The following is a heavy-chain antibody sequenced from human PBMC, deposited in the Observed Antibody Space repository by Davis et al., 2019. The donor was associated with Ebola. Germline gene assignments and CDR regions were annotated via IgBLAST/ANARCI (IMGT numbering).Heavy chain of an antibody. Sequence: PSETLSLTCTVPGGSISRGGSYWTWIRQPPGKGLEWIGYIYYSGSTYYKPSLKSRVTISLDTSKNQSSLNLYSVTAADTAVYYCARDLRYDSSGYDYYFYMDGWGKGTTVTVSS. V-gene: IGHV4-31*03. CDR2: IYYSGST. CDR3: ARDLRYDSSGYDYYFYMDG. D-gene: IGHD3-22*01. J-gene: IGHJ6*03. CDR1: GGSISRGGSY.